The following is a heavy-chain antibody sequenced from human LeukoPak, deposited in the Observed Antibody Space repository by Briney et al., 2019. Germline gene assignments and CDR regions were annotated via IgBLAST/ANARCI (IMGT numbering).Heavy chain of an antibody. V-gene: IGHV1-46*01. D-gene: IGHD1-26*01. J-gene: IGHJ4*02. CDR3: ARWQSGTTDPVYSGSYHPFDY. CDR2: INPSGGST. CDR1: GYTFTSYY. Sequence: ASVKVSCKASGYTFTSYYMHWVRQAPGQGLEWMGIINPSGGSTSYAQKFQGRVTMTRDTSTSTVYMKLSSLRSEDTAVYYCARWQSGTTDPVYSGSYHPFDYWGQGTLVTVSS.